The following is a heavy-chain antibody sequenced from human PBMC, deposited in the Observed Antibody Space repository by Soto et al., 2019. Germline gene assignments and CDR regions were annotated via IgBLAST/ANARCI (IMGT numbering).Heavy chain of an antibody. CDR3: ARASVSAVVAFDY. D-gene: IGHD2-15*01. J-gene: IGHJ4*02. CDR2: IYSGGST. V-gene: IGHV3-53*02. CDR1: GFTVSSNY. Sequence: EVQLVETGGGLIQPGGSLRLSCAASGFTVSSNYMSWVRQAPGKGLEWVSVIYSGGSTYYADSVKGRFTISRDNSKNTLYLQMNSLRAEDTAVYYCARASVSAVVAFDYWGRGTLVTVSS.